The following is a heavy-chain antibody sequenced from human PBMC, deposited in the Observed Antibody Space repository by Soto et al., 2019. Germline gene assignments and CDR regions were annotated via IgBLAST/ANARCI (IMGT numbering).Heavy chain of an antibody. V-gene: IGHV3-30*03. J-gene: IGHJ4*02. CDR1: GLTFRNYG. CDR2: ISYDGSNK. CDR3: VLLRQDGSGWYYFDY. D-gene: IGHD6-19*01. Sequence: QVQLVESGGGVVQPGRSLRLSCAASGLTFRNYGMHWVRQAPVKGLEWVAVISYDGSNKYYADSVKGRFTISRDNSKNTLYLQMTSLRVEDTAVYYCVLLRQDGSGWYYFDYWGQGTLVTVSS.